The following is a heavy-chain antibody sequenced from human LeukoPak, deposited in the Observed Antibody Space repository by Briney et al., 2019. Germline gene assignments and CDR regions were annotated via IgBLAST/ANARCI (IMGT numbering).Heavy chain of an antibody. D-gene: IGHD3-10*01. CDR1: GYTFTGYY. CDR3: ATLNYYGSGSYLDWFDP. CDR2: INPNSGGT. V-gene: IGHV1-2*02. Sequence: ASVKVSCKASGYTFTGYYMHWVRQAPGQGLEWMGWINPNSGGTNYAQKFQGRVTMTRDTSISTAYMELSRLRSDDTAVYYCATLNYYGSGSYLDWFDPWGQGTRVTVSS. J-gene: IGHJ5*02.